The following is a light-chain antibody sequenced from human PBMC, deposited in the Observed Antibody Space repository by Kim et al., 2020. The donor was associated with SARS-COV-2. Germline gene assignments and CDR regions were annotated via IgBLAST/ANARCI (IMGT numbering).Light chain of an antibody. J-gene: IGLJ1*01. CDR2: GKN. CDR1: SLRTYY. Sequence: SSDLTQDPAVSVALGQTVSFTCQGDSLRTYYAGWYQQKPGQAPVLVIYGKNNRPSGIPDRFSGSSSGDTASLTITGAQAEDEADYYCNSRDSSGNLYVFGTGTKVNVL. V-gene: IGLV3-19*01. CDR3: NSRDSSGNLYV.